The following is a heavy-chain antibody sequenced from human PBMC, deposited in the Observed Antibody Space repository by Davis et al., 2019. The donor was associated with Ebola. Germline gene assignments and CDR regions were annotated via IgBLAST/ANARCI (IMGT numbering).Heavy chain of an antibody. CDR1: GFTFSRSA. J-gene: IGHJ6*02. CDR3: AKVIDTSAWYGYALDV. V-gene: IGHV3-23*01. CDR2: ISGSGGIT. D-gene: IGHD6-13*01. Sequence: GESLKISCAASGFTFSRSAMSWVRQAPGKGLEWVSSISGSGGITYYADSVRGRFIISRDNSKNTLFLEMNSLRAEDTAVYYCAKVIDTSAWYGYALDVWGQGTTVTVSS.